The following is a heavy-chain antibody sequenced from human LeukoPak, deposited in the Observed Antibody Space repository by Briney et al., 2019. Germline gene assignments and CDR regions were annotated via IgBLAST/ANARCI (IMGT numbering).Heavy chain of an antibody. D-gene: IGHD3-3*01. J-gene: IGHJ4*02. Sequence: GGSLRLSCAASGFTFSSYAMSWVRQAPGKGLEWVSAISGSGGSTYYADSVKGRFTISRDNSKNTLYLQMNSLRAEDTAVYYCAKEGVLRFLEWLLSKYYFDYWSQGTLVTVSS. CDR3: AKEGVLRFLEWLLSKYYFDY. CDR2: ISGSGGST. V-gene: IGHV3-23*01. CDR1: GFTFSSYA.